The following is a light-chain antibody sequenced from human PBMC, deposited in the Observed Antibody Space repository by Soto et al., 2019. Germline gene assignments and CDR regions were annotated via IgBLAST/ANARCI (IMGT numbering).Light chain of an antibody. CDR3: QQYNSWPPLT. Sequence: EIVMTQSPGTLSVSPGERATLSCRASQSVSSNLAWYQQKPGQAPRLLISGASTRATGIPARFSGSGSDTEFTLTISSLQSEDLAVYYCQQYNSWPPLTFGGGTKVEIK. CDR2: GAS. J-gene: IGKJ4*01. V-gene: IGKV3-15*01. CDR1: QSVSSN.